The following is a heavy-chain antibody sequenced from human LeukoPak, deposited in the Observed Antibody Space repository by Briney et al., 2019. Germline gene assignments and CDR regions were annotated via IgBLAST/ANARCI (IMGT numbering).Heavy chain of an antibody. CDR2: ISSSSSYT. CDR1: GFTFSDYY. V-gene: IGHV3-11*06. J-gene: IGHJ4*02. D-gene: IGHD5-12*01. Sequence: GGSLRLSCAASGFTFSDYYMSWIRQAPGKGLEWVSYISSSSSYTNYADSVKGRFTISRDNAKNSLYLQMNSLRAGDTAVYYCARDQGVATGSDYWGQGTLVTVSS. CDR3: ARDQGVATGSDY.